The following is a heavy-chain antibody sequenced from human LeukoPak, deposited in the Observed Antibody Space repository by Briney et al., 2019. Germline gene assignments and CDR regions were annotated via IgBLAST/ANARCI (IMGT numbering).Heavy chain of an antibody. CDR1: GYTLTAFS. CDR2: FDSENGET. D-gene: IGHD3-16*01. V-gene: IGHV1-24*01. CDR3: ARADHRLGEGFDY. Sequence: SVKVSCKVSGYTLTAFSMHWVRQAPGKGLEWMGGFDSENGETIYAQKLQARVTMTTDTSTSTAYMELRSLRSDDTAVYYCARADHRLGEGFDYWGQGTLVTVSS. J-gene: IGHJ4*02.